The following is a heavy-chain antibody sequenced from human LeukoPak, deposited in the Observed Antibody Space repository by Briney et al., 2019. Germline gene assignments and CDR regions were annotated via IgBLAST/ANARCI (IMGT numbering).Heavy chain of an antibody. D-gene: IGHD2-15*01. Sequence: ASVKVSCKASGYTFTSYYMHWVRQAPGQGLEWMGIINPSGGSTSYAQKLQGRVTMTRDTSTSTVYMELSSLRSEDTAVYYCARGFVVVAGPYGMDVWGQGTTVTVSS. CDR1: GYTFTSYY. J-gene: IGHJ6*02. CDR2: INPSGGST. V-gene: IGHV1-46*01. CDR3: ARGFVVVAGPYGMDV.